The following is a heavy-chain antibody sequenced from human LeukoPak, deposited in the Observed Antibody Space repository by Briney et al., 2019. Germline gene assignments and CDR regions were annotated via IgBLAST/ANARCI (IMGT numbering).Heavy chain of an antibody. CDR2: ISYDGSNK. V-gene: IGHV3-30-3*01. D-gene: IGHD6-6*01. CDR3: AKDKTARMNDAFDI. Sequence: GGSLRLSCAASGFTFSSHAMHWVRQAPGKGLEWVAFISYDGSNKNYADSVKGRFTISRDNSKNTLYLQMNSLRAEDTAVYYCAKDKTARMNDAFDIWGQGTMVTVSS. CDR1: GFTFSSHA. J-gene: IGHJ3*02.